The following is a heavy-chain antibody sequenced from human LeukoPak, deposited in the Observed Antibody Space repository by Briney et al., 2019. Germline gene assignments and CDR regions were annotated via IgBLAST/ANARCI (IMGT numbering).Heavy chain of an antibody. Sequence: SETLSLTCTVSSGSVSTSNYYWGWVRQPPGKALEWIGNIFYSGRTYYNPSLKSRVTISVDTSKNQFSLRLTSVTAADTAVYYCARRYCSGADCYGGDSYYYMDVWGKGTTVTISS. CDR1: SGSVSTSNYY. CDR2: IFYSGRT. V-gene: IGHV4-39*01. CDR3: ARRYCSGADCYGGDSYYYMDV. D-gene: IGHD2-2*01. J-gene: IGHJ6*03.